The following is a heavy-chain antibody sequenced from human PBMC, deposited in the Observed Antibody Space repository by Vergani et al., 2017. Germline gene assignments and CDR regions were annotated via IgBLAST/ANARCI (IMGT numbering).Heavy chain of an antibody. CDR1: GFTFSTYT. CDR2: ISASSTYI. V-gene: IGHV3-21*01. D-gene: IGHD5-24*01. J-gene: IGHJ4*02. CDR3: ARDEKRYGYNYRY. Sequence: EVQLVESGGGLVKPGGSLRLSCSASGFTFSTYTMNWVRQAPGKGLEWVSSISASSTYIYYPDSLRGRFTISRDNANNSLYLQMNSLRAEDTAVYYCARDEKRYGYNYRYWGQGTLVTVSS.